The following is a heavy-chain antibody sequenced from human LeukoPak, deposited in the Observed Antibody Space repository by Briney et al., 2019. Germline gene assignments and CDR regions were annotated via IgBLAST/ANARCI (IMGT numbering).Heavy chain of an antibody. CDR2: SSAYNGNT. CDR1: GYTFTSYG. Sequence: ASVKVSCKASGYTFTSYGISWLRQAPGQGLEWMGWSSAYNGNTNYAQKLQGRVTMTTDTSTSTAYMELRSLRSDDTAVYYCAREGTVTNYYYYYYMDVWGKGTTVTVS. D-gene: IGHD4-17*01. V-gene: IGHV1-18*01. J-gene: IGHJ6*03. CDR3: AREGTVTNYYYYYYMDV.